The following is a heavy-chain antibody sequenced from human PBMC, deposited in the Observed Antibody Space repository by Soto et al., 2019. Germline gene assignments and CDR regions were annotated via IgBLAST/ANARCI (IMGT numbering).Heavy chain of an antibody. V-gene: IGHV4-59*08. CDR2: IHYSGST. Sequence: PSETLSLTCTVSGGSISSYFWSWIRQPPGRGLEWIGHIHYSGSTNYNPSLKSRVTISVDTSKNQVSLKLSSVTAADTAMYFCARQVSSAWPPYYYDVDVWGQGTKVTVSS. D-gene: IGHD6-25*01. CDR3: ARQVSSAWPPYYYDVDV. CDR1: GGSISSYF. J-gene: IGHJ6*02.